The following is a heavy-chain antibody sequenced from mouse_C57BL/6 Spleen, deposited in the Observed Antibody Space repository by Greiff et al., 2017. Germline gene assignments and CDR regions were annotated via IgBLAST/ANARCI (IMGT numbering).Heavy chain of an antibody. CDR1: GYAFTNYL. Sequence: VQLQQSGAELVRPGTSVKVSCTASGYAFTNYLIEWVTQRPGQGLEWIGVINPGSGGTNYNEKFKGKATLTADKSSSTANMQSSSLTSEDSAVYFCARRTTGTTYWGQGTTLTVSS. D-gene: IGHD4-1*01. J-gene: IGHJ2*01. V-gene: IGHV1-54*01. CDR2: INPGSGGT. CDR3: ARRTTGTTY.